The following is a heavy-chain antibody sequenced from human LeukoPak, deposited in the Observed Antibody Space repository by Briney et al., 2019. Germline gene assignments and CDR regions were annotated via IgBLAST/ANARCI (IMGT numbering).Heavy chain of an antibody. J-gene: IGHJ4*02. CDR2: IKQDGSKK. Sequence: GGSLRLSCAASGFTFSRFWMSWVRQAPGKGLEWVANIKQDGSKKYYVDSVKGRFTISRDNAKNSLYLQMNSLRAEDTAVFYCARDGTYTDYDPDFDIWGQGTLVTVSS. CDR1: GFTFSRFW. V-gene: IGHV3-7*04. CDR3: ARDGTYTDYDPDFDI. D-gene: IGHD5-12*01.